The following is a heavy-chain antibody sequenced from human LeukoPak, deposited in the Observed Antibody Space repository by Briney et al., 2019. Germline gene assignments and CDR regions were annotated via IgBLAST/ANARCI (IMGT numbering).Heavy chain of an antibody. Sequence: GESLKISCKGSGYSFTNYWIGWVRQMPGKGLEWMGIIYPGDSDTRYSPSFQGQVTISADKSKNQFSLKLSSVTAADTAVYYCARRTGDSSGYYPFDYWGQGTLVTVSS. CDR3: ARRTGDSSGYYPFDY. D-gene: IGHD3-22*01. CDR2: IYPGDSDT. V-gene: IGHV5-51*01. CDR1: GYSFTNYW. J-gene: IGHJ4*02.